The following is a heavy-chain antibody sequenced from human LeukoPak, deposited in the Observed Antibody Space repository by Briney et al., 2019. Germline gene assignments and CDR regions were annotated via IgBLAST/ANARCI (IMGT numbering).Heavy chain of an antibody. V-gene: IGHV1-18*01. CDR3: ARDQSGEWELLSGWWFDP. CDR1: GYTFTSYG. J-gene: IGHJ5*02. CDR2: ISAYNGNT. D-gene: IGHD1-26*01. Sequence: ASVKVSCKASGYTFTSYGISWVRQAPGQGLECRGGISAYNGNTNYAQKLQGRVTMTTDTSTGTAYMELRSLRSDDTAVYYCARDQSGEWELLSGWWFDPWGQGTLVTVSS.